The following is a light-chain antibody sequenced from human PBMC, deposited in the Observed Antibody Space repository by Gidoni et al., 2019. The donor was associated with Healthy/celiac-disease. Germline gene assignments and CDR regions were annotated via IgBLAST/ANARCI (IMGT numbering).Light chain of an antibody. J-gene: IGKJ4*01. V-gene: IGKV1-33*01. CDR2: DAS. CDR3: QQYDNLPIT. Sequence: DIQMTQSPSALSASVGERVTITCQASQDISNYLNWDQAKPGKAPKLLSYDASNLETGVPARFSGSGSGTDFTFTISSLQPEDIATYYCQQYDNLPITFGGGTKVEIK. CDR1: QDISNY.